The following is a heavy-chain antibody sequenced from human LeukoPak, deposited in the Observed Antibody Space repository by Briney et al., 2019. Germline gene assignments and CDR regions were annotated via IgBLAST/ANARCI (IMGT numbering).Heavy chain of an antibody. CDR3: ARGVGATSGFYYYYYGMDV. CDR1: GYTFTSYD. V-gene: IGHV1-8*01. D-gene: IGHD1-26*01. CDR2: MNPNSGST. Sequence: GASVKVSCKASGYTFTSYDINWVRQATGQGLEWMGWMNPNSGSTGYAQKFQGRVTMTRNTSISTAYMELSSLRSEDTAVYYCARGVGATSGFYYYYYGMDVWGQGTTVTVSS. J-gene: IGHJ6*02.